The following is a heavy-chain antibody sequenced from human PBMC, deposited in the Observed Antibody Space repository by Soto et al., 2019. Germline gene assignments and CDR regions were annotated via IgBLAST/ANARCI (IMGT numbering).Heavy chain of an antibody. Sequence: ASAKISSKVSGYHITELSLHWVRQAPGKGLEWMGRFDPGDAETIYTQTFQGRLTLTGDTSTDTAHMELSRLRAEDTAVYYCTTSLELPLGTDFWGQGTTVTVSS. D-gene: IGHD1-7*01. CDR2: FDPGDAET. CDR1: GYHITELS. V-gene: IGHV1-24*01. CDR3: TTSLELPLGTDF. J-gene: IGHJ6*02.